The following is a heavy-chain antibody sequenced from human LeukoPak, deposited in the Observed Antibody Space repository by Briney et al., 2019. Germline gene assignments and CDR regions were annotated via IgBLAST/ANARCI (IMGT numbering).Heavy chain of an antibody. CDR2: IYSGGST. Sequence: GGSLRLSCAASGFTVSSNYISWVRQAPGKGLEWVSVIYSGGSTYYADSVKGRFTISRDNSKNTLYLQMNSLRAEDTAVYYCARAPFWSGYYSGGFDNWFDPWGQGTLVTVSS. CDR1: GFTVSSNY. D-gene: IGHD3-3*01. CDR3: ARAPFWSGYYSGGFDNWFDP. J-gene: IGHJ5*02. V-gene: IGHV3-66*01.